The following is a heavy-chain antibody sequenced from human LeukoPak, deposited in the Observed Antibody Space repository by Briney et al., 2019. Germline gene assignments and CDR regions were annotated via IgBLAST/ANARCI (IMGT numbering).Heavy chain of an antibody. J-gene: IGHJ3*02. Sequence: PGGSLRLSCAASGFTFSSYGMHWVRQAPGKGLEWVAVIWYDGSNKYYEDSVKGRFTISRDNSKNTLYLQMNSLRTEDTAVYYCARSLLRYFDWLLYDAFDIWGQGTMVTVSS. D-gene: IGHD3-9*01. CDR1: GFTFSSYG. CDR2: IWYDGSNK. V-gene: IGHV3-33*01. CDR3: ARSLLRYFDWLLYDAFDI.